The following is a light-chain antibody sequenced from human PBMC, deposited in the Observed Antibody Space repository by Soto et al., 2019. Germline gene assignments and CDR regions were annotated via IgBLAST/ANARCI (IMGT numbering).Light chain of an antibody. CDR2: DNN. J-gene: IGLJ3*02. V-gene: IGLV6-57*03. CDR1: TGSIASNY. Sequence: NFMLTQPHSLSESPGKTVTISCTRSTGSIASNYVQWYQQRPGSAPTTVIYDNNQRPSGVPDRFSGSFDSSSNSASLTISGLETEDEAVYYCQSYDSSGLVVLGGGTKLTVL. CDR3: QSYDSSGLVV.